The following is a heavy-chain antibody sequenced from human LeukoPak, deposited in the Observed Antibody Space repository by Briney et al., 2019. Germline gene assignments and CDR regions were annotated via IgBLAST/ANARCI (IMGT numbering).Heavy chain of an antibody. CDR2: INTNTGNP. V-gene: IGHV7-4-1*02. CDR3: ARSPSTKRLYDFWSGPSLGYYYYGMDV. Sequence: GSVKVSCKASGYTFTSYAMNWVRQAPGQGLEWMGWINTNTGNPTYAQGFTGRFVFSLDTSVSTAYLQISSLKAEDTAVYYCARSPSTKRLYDFWSGPSLGYYYYGMDVWGQGTTVTVSS. CDR1: GYTFTSYA. J-gene: IGHJ6*02. D-gene: IGHD3-3*01.